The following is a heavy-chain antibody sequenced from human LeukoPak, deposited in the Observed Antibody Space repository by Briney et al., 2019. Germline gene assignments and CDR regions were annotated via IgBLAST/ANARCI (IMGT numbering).Heavy chain of an antibody. CDR3: ARLTRYAGDP. CDR1: GFTLSSYT. D-gene: IGHD3-9*01. J-gene: IGHJ5*02. V-gene: IGHV3-48*04. CDR2: ISSSSSTI. Sequence: GGSLRLSCAASGFTLSSYTMNWVRQAPGKGLEWVSYISSSSSTIYYADSVKGRFTVSRDNAKNSLYLQMNSLRAEDTAVYYCARLTRYAGDPWGQGTLVIVSS.